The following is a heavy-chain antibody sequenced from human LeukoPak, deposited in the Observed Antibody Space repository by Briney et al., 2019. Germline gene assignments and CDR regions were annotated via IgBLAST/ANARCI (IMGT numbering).Heavy chain of an antibody. CDR3: ARDGDTDPYYFDY. CDR1: GFTFSSYS. V-gene: IGHV3-30*03. D-gene: IGHD5-18*01. CDR2: ISYDGSNK. J-gene: IGHJ4*02. Sequence: GRSLRLSCAASGFTFSSYSMNWVRQAPGKGLEWVAVISYDGSNKYYADSVKGRFTISRDNSKNTLYLQMNSLRAEDTAVYYCARDGDTDPYYFDYWGQGTLVTVSS.